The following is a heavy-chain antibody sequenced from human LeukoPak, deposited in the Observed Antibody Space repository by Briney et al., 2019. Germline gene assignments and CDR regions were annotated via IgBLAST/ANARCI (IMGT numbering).Heavy chain of an antibody. D-gene: IGHD5-12*01. Sequence: SETLSLTCIVSGGSINSTTSYWSWIRQPPGKGLEWIGTLYYSGSTGYNPSLKSRVTTSLDTSKNQFSLKLSSVTAADTAVYYCARGGYGFDYWGQGTLVTVSS. CDR1: GGSINSTTSY. J-gene: IGHJ4*02. CDR2: LYYSGST. V-gene: IGHV4-39*07. CDR3: ARGGYGFDY.